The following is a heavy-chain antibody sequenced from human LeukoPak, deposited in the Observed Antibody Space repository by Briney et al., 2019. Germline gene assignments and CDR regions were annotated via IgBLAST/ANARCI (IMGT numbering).Heavy chain of an antibody. V-gene: IGHV3-21*01. CDR3: ARDRWETEMATIYPLPFDY. D-gene: IGHD5-24*01. J-gene: IGHJ4*02. CDR1: GFTFSSYS. Sequence: PGGSLRLSCAASGFTFSSYSMNWVRQAPGKGLEWVSSISSSSSYIYYADSVKGRFTISRDNAKNSLYLRMNSLRAEDTAVYYCARDRWETEMATIYPLPFDYWGQGTLVTVSS. CDR2: ISSSSSYI.